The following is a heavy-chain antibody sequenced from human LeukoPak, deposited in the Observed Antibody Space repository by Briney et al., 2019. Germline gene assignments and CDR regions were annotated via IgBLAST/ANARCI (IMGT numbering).Heavy chain of an antibody. D-gene: IGHD2-15*01. V-gene: IGHV3-15*01. J-gene: IGHJ4*02. CDR2: IKSKGSGGTI. CDR3: TWLTCGGSCWSL. CDR1: GFTFSSYA. Sequence: GGSLRLSCAASGFTFSSYAMGWVRQAPGKGLEWVGRIKSKGSGGTIDYAAPVQGRFTISRDDSKNTVYLQMNSLKTEDTAVYFCTWLTCGGSCWSLWGQGTLVTVSS.